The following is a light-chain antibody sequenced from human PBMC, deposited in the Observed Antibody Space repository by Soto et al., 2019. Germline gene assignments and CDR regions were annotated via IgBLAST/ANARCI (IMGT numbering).Light chain of an antibody. J-gene: IGKJ4*01. CDR2: WAS. Sequence: IVMTQSPDSLAVSLGERATINCKSSQSLLYSYNHKNYLAWFQHKPGQPPKLLLYWASTRESGVPDRFSGSGSGTDFTLTISSLQAEDVAVYYCQQYYSNPELTFGGGTKVDIK. CDR1: QSLLYSYNHKNY. V-gene: IGKV4-1*01. CDR3: QQYYSNPELT.